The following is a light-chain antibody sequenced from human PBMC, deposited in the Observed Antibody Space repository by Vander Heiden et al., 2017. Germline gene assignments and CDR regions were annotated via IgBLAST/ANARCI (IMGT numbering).Light chain of an antibody. Sequence: EIVLTQSPATLSLSPGERANLSCRASQSISADLAWYQQKPGQAPRLLIYDASNRATGIPARFSGSGSGTDFTLTISNLEPEDFAVYYCQQRNSWPRTFGQGTKVEI. CDR1: QSISAD. CDR2: DAS. V-gene: IGKV3-11*01. J-gene: IGKJ2*01. CDR3: QQRNSWPRT.